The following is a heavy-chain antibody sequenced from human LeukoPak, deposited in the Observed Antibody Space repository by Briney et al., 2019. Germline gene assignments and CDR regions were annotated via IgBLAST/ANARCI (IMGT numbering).Heavy chain of an antibody. CDR1: GFTFSSYA. CDR2: ISYDGSNK. D-gene: IGHD3-10*01. J-gene: IGHJ4*02. V-gene: IGHV3-30-3*01. CDR3: ARGALFGELFSQFDY. Sequence: GGSLRLSCAASGFTFSSYAMHWVRQAPGKGLEWVAVISYDGSNKYYADSVKGRFTISRDNSKNTLYLQMNSLRAEDTAVYYCARGALFGELFSQFDYWGQGTLVTVSS.